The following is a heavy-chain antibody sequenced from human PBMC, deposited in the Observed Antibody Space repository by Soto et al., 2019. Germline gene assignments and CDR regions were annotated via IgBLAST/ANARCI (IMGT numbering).Heavy chain of an antibody. V-gene: IGHV4-34*01. CDR1: GDSFSGYF. CDR3: ARGAHAMLSQNFDY. CDR2: ITEGGTT. J-gene: IGHJ4*02. Sequence: PSETLSLTCAVHGDSFSGYFWTWIRQPPGKGLEWIAEITEGGTTNYSPSLKSRVSIAVDSSKRQFSLTLSSVTAADTAMYYCARGAHAMLSQNFDYWSQGSLVTVSS. D-gene: IGHD2-8*01.